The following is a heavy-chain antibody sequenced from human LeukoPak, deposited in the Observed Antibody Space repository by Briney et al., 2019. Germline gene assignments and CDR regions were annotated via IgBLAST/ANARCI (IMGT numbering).Heavy chain of an antibody. CDR3: ARGSTSDWPLDH. J-gene: IGHJ4*02. Sequence: ASVTVSCTASGYTFSAYAIHWVRQAPGQRFEWMGWIDADNGDTRYSQKFQGSVTITRDTSASTVYMELSSLRSEDTAVYYCARGSTSDWPLDHWGQETLVTISS. CDR1: GYTFSAYA. CDR2: IDADNGDT. V-gene: IGHV1-3*01. D-gene: IGHD6-19*01.